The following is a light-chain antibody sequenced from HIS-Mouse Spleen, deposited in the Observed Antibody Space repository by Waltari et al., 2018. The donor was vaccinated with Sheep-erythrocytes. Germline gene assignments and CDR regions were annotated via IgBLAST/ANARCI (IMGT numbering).Light chain of an antibody. J-gene: IGLJ1*01. V-gene: IGLV2-11*01. Sequence: QSALTQPRSVSGSPGQSVTIYCTGTSSDVGGYNYVSWYQQHPGNAPKHMIYDVSKRPSGVPDRFSGSKSGNTASLTISGLQAEDEADYYCCSYAGSYNHVFATGTKVTVL. CDR2: DVS. CDR1: SSDVGGYNY. CDR3: CSYAGSYNHV.